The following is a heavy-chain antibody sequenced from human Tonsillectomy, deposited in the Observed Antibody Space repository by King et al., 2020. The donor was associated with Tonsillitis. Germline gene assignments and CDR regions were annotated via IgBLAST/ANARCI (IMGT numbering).Heavy chain of an antibody. CDR1: GFTFSDYY. Sequence: VQLVESRGVLVKPGGSLRLSCAASGFTFSDYYMSWIRQAPGKGLEWGAYIISSGSTIYYADSVKGRFTISRDNAKNSLYLQMNSLIAEDTAVYYCARERITMIVVVNDAFDIWGQGTMVTVSS. V-gene: IGHV3-11*01. D-gene: IGHD3-22*01. J-gene: IGHJ3*02. CDR2: IISSGSTI. CDR3: ARERITMIVVVNDAFDI.